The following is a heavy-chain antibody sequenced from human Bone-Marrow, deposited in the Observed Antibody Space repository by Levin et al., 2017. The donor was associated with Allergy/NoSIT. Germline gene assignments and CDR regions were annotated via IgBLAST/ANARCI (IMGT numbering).Heavy chain of an antibody. CDR3: ARVSGGPRGIPTDPIDAFDI. CDR2: IYSGGST. Sequence: GGSLRLSCAASGFTVSSNYMSWVRQAPGKGLEWVSVIYSGGSTYYADSVKGRFTISRDNSKNTLYLQMNSLRAEDTAVYYCARVSGGPRGIPTDPIDAFDIWGQGTMVTVSS. J-gene: IGHJ3*02. D-gene: IGHD3-10*01. V-gene: IGHV3-53*01. CDR1: GFTVSSNY.